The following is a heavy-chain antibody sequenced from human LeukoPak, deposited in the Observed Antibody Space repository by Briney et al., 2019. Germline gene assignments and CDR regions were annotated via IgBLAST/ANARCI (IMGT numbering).Heavy chain of an antibody. CDR2: ISGSGGST. D-gene: IGHD3-22*01. CDR3: AKSYYDSSGYYRPYNWFDP. Sequence: GGSLRLSCAASGFTFSSYAMSWVRQAPGKGPEWVSAISGSGGSTYYADSVKGRFTISRDNSKNTLYLQMNSLRAEDTAVYYCAKSYYDSSGYYRPYNWFDPWGQGTLVTVSS. CDR1: GFTFSSYA. J-gene: IGHJ5*02. V-gene: IGHV3-23*01.